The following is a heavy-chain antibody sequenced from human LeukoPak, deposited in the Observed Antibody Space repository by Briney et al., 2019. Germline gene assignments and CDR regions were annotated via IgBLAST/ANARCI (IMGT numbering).Heavy chain of an antibody. CDR3: ARGLGAADYLWGNFAACDV. CDR2: IWYDGSNK. D-gene: IGHD3-16*01. J-gene: IGHJ3*01. Sequence: PGGSLRLSCAASGFTFSSYGMHWVRQAPGKGLEWVAVIWYDGSNKYYADSVKGRFTISRDNSKNTLYLQMNSLRAEDTAVYYCARGLGAADYLWGNFAACDVWGQGTMVTVSS. V-gene: IGHV3-33*08. CDR1: GFTFSSYG.